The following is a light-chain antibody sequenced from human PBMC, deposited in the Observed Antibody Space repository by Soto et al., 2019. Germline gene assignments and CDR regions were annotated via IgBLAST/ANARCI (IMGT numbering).Light chain of an antibody. CDR2: EVS. J-gene: IGLJ1*01. CDR3: SSYASSSTY. Sequence: QAVVTQPASVSGSPGQSITISCTGTSSDVGGYNYVSWYQQHPGKAPKLMIYEVSNRPSGVSHRFSGSKSGNTASLTISGLQAEDEADYYCSSYASSSTYFGTGTKVTVL. V-gene: IGLV2-14*03. CDR1: SSDVGGYNY.